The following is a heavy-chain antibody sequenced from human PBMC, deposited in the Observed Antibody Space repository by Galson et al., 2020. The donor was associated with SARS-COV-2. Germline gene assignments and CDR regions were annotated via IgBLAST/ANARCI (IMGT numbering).Heavy chain of an antibody. CDR2: IYYSGST. CDR1: GGSISSSHYY. J-gene: IGHJ4*02. D-gene: IGHD2-8*02. CDR3: ARQLNYGRNSDWWLYFDY. V-gene: IGHV4-39*01. Sequence: ETSETLSLTCAVSGGSISSSHYYWGWIRQPPGKGLEWIGTIYYSGSTYYNLSLKSRVTISVDTSKNQFSLKLSSVTAADTAVYYCARQLNYGRNSDWWLYFDYWGQGTLVTVSS.